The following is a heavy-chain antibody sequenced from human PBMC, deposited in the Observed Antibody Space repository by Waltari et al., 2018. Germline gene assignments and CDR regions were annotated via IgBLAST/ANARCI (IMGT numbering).Heavy chain of an antibody. CDR1: GFTFSSYG. CDR3: ARESPKYYYDSSGHFDY. Sequence: QVQLVESGGGVVQPGRSLRLSCAASGFTFSSYGMHWVRQAPGKGLEWVAVIWEDGSNKYYADSVKGRFTISRDNSKNTLYLQMNSLRAEDTAVYYCARESPKYYYDSSGHFDYWGQGTLVTVSS. J-gene: IGHJ4*02. CDR2: IWEDGSNK. V-gene: IGHV3-33*01. D-gene: IGHD3-22*01.